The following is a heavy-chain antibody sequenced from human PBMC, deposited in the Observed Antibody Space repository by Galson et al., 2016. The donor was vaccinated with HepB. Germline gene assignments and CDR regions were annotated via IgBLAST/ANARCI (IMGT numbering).Heavy chain of an antibody. CDR2: ISSGSRYL. D-gene: IGHD5-18*01. CDR1: GFTLSTYS. CDR3: ARARGYTSTYGGGYHYGMDV. V-gene: IGHV3-21*01. J-gene: IGHJ6*02. Sequence: SLRLSCAASGFTLSTYSINWVRQAPGKGLEWVASISSGSRYLNYADSVKGRFTISRDNAKNSVYLQMNILRAEDTAIYHWARARGYTSTYGGGYHYGMDVWGQGTTVTVSS.